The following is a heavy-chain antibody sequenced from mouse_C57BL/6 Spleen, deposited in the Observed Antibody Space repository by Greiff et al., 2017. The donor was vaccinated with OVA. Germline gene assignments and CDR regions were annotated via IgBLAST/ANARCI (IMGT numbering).Heavy chain of an antibody. D-gene: IGHD2-4*01. CDR2: IYPGSGNT. Sequence: VQLQQSGAELVRPGASVKLSCKASGYTFTDYYINWVKQRPGQGLEWIARIYPGSGNTYYNEKFKGKATLTAEKSSSTAYMQLSSLTSEDSAVYFFARSGYDYDPFDYWGQGTTLTVSS. V-gene: IGHV1-76*01. CDR3: ARSGYDYDPFDY. J-gene: IGHJ2*01. CDR1: GYTFTDYY.